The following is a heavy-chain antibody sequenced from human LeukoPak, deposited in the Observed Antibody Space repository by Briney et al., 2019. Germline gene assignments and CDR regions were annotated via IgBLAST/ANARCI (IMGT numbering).Heavy chain of an antibody. J-gene: IGHJ4*02. CDR2: ISYDGSNK. V-gene: IGHV3-30*18. CDR1: GFTFSSYG. Sequence: GGPLRLSCAASGFTFSSYGMHWVRQAPGKGLEWVAVISYDGSNKYYADSVKGRFTISRDNSKNTLYLQMNSLRAEDTAVYYCAKVLYSSFPFDYWGQGTLVTVSS. D-gene: IGHD6-6*01. CDR3: AKVLYSSFPFDY.